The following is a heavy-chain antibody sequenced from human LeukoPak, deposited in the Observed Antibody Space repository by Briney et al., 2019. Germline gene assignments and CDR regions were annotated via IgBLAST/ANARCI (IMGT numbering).Heavy chain of an antibody. D-gene: IGHD2-2*01. Sequence: PGGSLRLSCATSGFTFSSSWMSWVRQAPGKGLECVANIKEDGREKYHVDSVKGRFTISRDNAKNSLYLQMSSLRAEDTAVYYCARDYGCSSTSCYAFHYYYYGMDVWGQGTTVTVSS. CDR2: IKEDGREK. V-gene: IGHV3-7*03. CDR1: GFTFSSSW. CDR3: ARDYGCSSTSCYAFHYYYYGMDV. J-gene: IGHJ6*02.